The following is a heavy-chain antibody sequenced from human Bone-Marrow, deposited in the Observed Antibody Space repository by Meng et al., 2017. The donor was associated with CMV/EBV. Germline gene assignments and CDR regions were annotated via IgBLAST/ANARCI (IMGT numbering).Heavy chain of an antibody. CDR3: AKQGLAIAAAGTFDY. CDR2: ISGGGDIT. D-gene: IGHD6-13*01. CDR1: GFTFSSYA. V-gene: IGHV3-23*01. J-gene: IGHJ4*02. Sequence: GGSLRLSCAASGFTFSSYAMSWVRQAPGKGLEWVSYISGGGDITDSADSVKGRFTTSRDNSKNTVYLQMNSLRAEDTAAYYCAKQGLAIAAAGTFDYWGQGTVVTVSS.